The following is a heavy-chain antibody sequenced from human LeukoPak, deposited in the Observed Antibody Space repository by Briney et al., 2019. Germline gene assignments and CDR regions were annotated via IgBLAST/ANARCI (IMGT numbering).Heavy chain of an antibody. CDR3: AKVTPGSTAIKSGLDF. D-gene: IGHD2-2*02. CDR2: MSFDGSNI. V-gene: IGHV3-30*18. Sequence: GGSLRLSCAASGFSFSSYGMHCVRQTPGKGLEWVAVMSFDGSNIYYGDSVKGRFTISRDNSKNTLYLQMNSLRVEDTALYYCAKVTPGSTAIKSGLDFWGQGTLVTVSS. J-gene: IGHJ4*02. CDR1: GFSFSSYG.